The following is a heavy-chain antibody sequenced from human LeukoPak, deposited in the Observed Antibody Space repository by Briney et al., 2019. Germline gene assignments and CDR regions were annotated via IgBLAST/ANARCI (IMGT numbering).Heavy chain of an antibody. CDR1: GGSISSYY. V-gene: IGHV4-59*08. CDR3: ASHLYYYDSSGYTGGFDY. Sequence: SETLSLTCTVSGGSISSYYWSWIRQPPGKGLEWIGYIYYSGSTNYNPSLKSRVTISVDTSKNQFSLKLSSVTAADTAVYYCASHLYYYDSSGYTGGFDYWGQGTLVTVSS. D-gene: IGHD3-22*01. J-gene: IGHJ4*02. CDR2: IYYSGST.